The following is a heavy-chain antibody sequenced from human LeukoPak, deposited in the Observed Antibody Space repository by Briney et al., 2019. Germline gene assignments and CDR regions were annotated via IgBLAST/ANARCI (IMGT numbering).Heavy chain of an antibody. V-gene: IGHV3-23*01. D-gene: IGHD6-13*01. CDR2: ISGSGGST. Sequence: PGGSLRLSCAASGFTVSSNYMSWVRQAPGKGLEWVSAISGSGGSTYYADSVKGRFTISRDNSKNTLYLQMNSLRAEDTAVYYCAKDRDPSSSWFPYFDYWGQGTLVTVSS. CDR3: AKDRDPSSSWFPYFDY. J-gene: IGHJ4*02. CDR1: GFTVSSNY.